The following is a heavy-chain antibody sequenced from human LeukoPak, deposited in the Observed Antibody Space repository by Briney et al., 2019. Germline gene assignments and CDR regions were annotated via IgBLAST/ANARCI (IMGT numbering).Heavy chain of an antibody. V-gene: IGHV3-7*04. D-gene: IGHD2-21*01. J-gene: IGHJ4*02. CDR1: GFNFSDSR. CDR3: VRGDWYFES. CDR2: INRDGTEK. Sequence: GGSLELSCATSGFNFSDSRMTWVRQAPGKGLQWVANINRDGTEKHFLDSIEGRFTISRDNRKKSLYLQMNSLRPQDTAVYFCVRGDWYFESWGQGTLVTVSS.